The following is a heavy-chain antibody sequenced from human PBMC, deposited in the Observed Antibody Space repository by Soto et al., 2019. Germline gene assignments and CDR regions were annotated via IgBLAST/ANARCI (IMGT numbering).Heavy chain of an antibody. CDR3: ARVDTSKYYFDY. Sequence: KVSCKASGGTFSSYTISWVRQAPGQGLEWMGRIIPILGIANYAQKFQGRVTITADKSTSTAYMELSSLRSEDTAVYYCARVDTSKYYFDYWGQGTLVTVSS. J-gene: IGHJ4*02. V-gene: IGHV1-69*02. CDR2: IIPILGIA. CDR1: GGTFSSYT. D-gene: IGHD5-18*01.